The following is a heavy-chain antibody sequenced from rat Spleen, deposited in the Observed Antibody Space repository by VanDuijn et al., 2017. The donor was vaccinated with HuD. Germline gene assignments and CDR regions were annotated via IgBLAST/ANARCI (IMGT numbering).Heavy chain of an antibody. CDR2: ISPSSGSI. CDR3: GRHDTTRWFAY. D-gene: IGHD1-4*01. Sequence: EVQLVESGGGLVQPGRSLRLSCAASGFTFSNYDMAWVRQAPTKGLGWVASISPSSGSIYYRDSVKGRFTVSRDNTKSTVYLQMDSLRSEGTATYYCGRHDTTRWFAYWGQGTLVTVSS. V-gene: IGHV5-25*01. CDR1: GFTFSNYD. J-gene: IGHJ3*01.